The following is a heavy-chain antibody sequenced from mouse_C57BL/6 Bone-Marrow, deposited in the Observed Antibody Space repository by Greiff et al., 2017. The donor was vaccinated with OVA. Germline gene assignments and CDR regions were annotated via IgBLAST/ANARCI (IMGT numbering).Heavy chain of an antibody. CDR1: GYTFTSYW. Sequence: VKLQQPGAELVKPGASVKMSCKASGYTFTSYWITWVKQRPGQGLEWIGDIYPGSGSTNYNEKFKSKATLTVDTSSSTAYMQLSSLTSEDSAVYYCARNYSNYWYYFDYWGQGTTLTVSS. CDR3: ARNYSNYWYYFDY. J-gene: IGHJ2*01. D-gene: IGHD2-5*01. CDR2: IYPGSGST. V-gene: IGHV1-55*01.